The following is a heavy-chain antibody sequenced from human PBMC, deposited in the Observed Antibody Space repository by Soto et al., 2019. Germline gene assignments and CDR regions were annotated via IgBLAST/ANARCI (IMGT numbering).Heavy chain of an antibody. J-gene: IGHJ4*02. V-gene: IGHV3-23*01. Sequence: EVQLLESGGGLVLPGGSLRLSCAASGFTFNNYAMTWVRQAPGKGLEWVSAIRGGGDTTSYADSVKGRFNVSRDGSKNTLYLQMSSLRPEDTALYYCAKGRGGSGSLTPRVVFWGQGTLVTVSS. CDR3: AKGRGGSGSLTPRVVF. CDR1: GFTFNNYA. CDR2: IRGGGDTT. D-gene: IGHD3-10*01.